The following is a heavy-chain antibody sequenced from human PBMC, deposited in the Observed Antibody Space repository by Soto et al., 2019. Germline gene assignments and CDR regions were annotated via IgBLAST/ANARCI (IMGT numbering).Heavy chain of an antibody. J-gene: IGHJ4*02. D-gene: IGHD6-19*01. CDR1: GFTFGSSA. V-gene: IGHV1-58*01. Sequence: LVQSGPDVKKPGTSVKVSCKTSGFTFGSSAVQWVRQVRGQRLEWIGWIVVASGYSNVAQKYQDRLSLTRELSTNTAFMDLSSMTSEDSTMYYCEADGICVAGDFAHGGQGTLVSVSS. CDR3: EADGICVAGDFAH. CDR2: IVVASGYS.